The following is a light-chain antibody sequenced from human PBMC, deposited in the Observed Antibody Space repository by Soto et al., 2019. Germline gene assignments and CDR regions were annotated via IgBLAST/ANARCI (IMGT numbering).Light chain of an antibody. V-gene: IGLV2-14*01. CDR1: SSDVGRYNY. CDR3: SSYTSSSTRVV. CDR2: DVN. Sequence: QSALTQPASVSGSPGQSITISCTGTSSDVGRYNYVSWYQQHPGKAPKLMVYDVNNRPSGVSNRFSGSESGNTASLTISGLQAEDEADYYCSSYTSSSTRVVFGGGTKVTVL. J-gene: IGLJ2*01.